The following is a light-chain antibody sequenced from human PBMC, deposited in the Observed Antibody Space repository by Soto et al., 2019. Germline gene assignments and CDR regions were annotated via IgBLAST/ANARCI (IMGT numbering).Light chain of an antibody. CDR3: HQYGSSIT. CDR2: AAS. V-gene: IGKV3-20*01. CDR1: QSVSSSY. J-gene: IGKJ5*01. Sequence: EIVLTQSPGTLSLSPGERATLSCRASQSVSSSYLAWYQQKPDQAPRLLIYAASSRATGIPDRFSGSGSGKDFTLSINRLEPEDFAVYYCHQYGSSITFGQGTRLEIK.